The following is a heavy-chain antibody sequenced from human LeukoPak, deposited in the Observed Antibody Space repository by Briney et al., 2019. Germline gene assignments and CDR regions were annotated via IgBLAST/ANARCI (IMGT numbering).Heavy chain of an antibody. CDR1: GFTFSSYS. D-gene: IGHD6-6*01. V-gene: IGHV3-66*01. J-gene: IGHJ4*02. Sequence: GGSLRLSCAASGFTFSSYSMNWVRQAPGKGLEWVLVIFTGGTTSYADPVKGRFTISRDNSKNTVYLQMNSLRAEDTAVYYCAREGSRSSYDYWGQGTLVTVSS. CDR3: AREGSRSSYDY. CDR2: IFTGGTT.